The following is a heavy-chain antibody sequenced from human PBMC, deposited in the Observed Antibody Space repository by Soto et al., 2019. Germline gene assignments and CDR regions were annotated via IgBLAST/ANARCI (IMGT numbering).Heavy chain of an antibody. D-gene: IGHD3-10*01. V-gene: IGHV3-30*18. J-gene: IGHJ6*02. CDR1: GFTFSSYG. CDR3: AKAGGFGHYYYGMDV. CDR2: ISYDGSNK. Sequence: QVQLVESGGGVVQPGRSLRLSCAASGFTFSSYGMHWVRQAPGKGLEWVAVISYDGSNKYYADSVKGRFTISRDNSKNTLYLQMNSLRAEDTAVYYCAKAGGFGHYYYGMDVWGQGTTVTVSS.